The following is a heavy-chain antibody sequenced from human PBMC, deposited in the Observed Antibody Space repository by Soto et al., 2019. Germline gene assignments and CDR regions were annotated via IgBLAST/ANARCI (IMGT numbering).Heavy chain of an antibody. CDR3: ASCKVGAYYYYGMDV. J-gene: IGHJ6*02. CDR1: GYSFTSYW. CDR2: IDPSDSYT. V-gene: IGHV5-10-1*01. Sequence: PGESLKISCKGSGYSFTSYWISWVRQMPGKGLEWMGRIDPSDSYTNYSPSFQGHVTISADKSISTAYLQWSSLKASDTAMYYCASCKVGAYYYYGMDVWGQGTTVTVS. D-gene: IGHD1-26*01.